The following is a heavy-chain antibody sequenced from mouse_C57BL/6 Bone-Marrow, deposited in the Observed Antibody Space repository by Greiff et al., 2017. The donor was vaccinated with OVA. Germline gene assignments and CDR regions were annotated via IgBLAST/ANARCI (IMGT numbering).Heavy chain of an antibody. J-gene: IGHJ3*01. CDR1: GYTFTSYG. CDR2: IYPRSGNT. Sequence: QVQLQQSGAELARPGASVKLSCKASGYTFTSYGISWVKQRTGQGLEWIGEIYPRSGNTYYNEKFKGKATLTADKSSSTAYMELRSLTSEDSAVYFCARVGGYRFAYWGQGTLVTVSA. CDR3: ARVGGYRFAY. V-gene: IGHV1-81*01. D-gene: IGHD2-14*01.